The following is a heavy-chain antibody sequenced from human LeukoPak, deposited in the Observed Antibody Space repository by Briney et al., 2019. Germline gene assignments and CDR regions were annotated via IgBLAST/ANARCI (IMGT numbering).Heavy chain of an antibody. Sequence: GTSLRLSCAVSGFTFPSYGMNWVRQAPGKGLEWVSSISSDSYYKYHADSVKGRFTISRDNAKNSLYLQMSSLRAEDTAVYYCARDARDAFDIWGQGTMVTVSS. V-gene: IGHV3-21*01. CDR1: GFTFPSYG. J-gene: IGHJ3*02. CDR2: ISSDSYYK. CDR3: ARDARDAFDI.